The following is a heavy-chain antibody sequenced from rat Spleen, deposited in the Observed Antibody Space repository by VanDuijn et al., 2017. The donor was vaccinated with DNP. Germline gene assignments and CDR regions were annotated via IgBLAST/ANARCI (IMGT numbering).Heavy chain of an antibody. CDR3: ARFDGYSYLYLMDV. D-gene: IGHD1-12*01. V-gene: IGHV5-31*01. CDR2: ITSSGGST. J-gene: IGHJ4*01. CDR1: GFTFNNYW. Sequence: EVQLVESGGDLVQPGRSLKLSCVASGFTFNNYWMTWIRQVPGKGLEWVASITSSGGSTYYPDSVKGRFTISRDNAKNTLYLQMNSLRSEDTATYYCARFDGYSYLYLMDVWGQGTSVTVSS.